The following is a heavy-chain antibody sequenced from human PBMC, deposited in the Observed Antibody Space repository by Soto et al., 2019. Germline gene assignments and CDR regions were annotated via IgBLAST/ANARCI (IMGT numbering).Heavy chain of an antibody. D-gene: IGHD1-26*01. CDR2: IIPIFGTA. Sequence: QVQLEQSGAEVKKPGSSVKVSCKASGGTFSSYAISWVRQAPGQGLEWMGGIIPIFGTANYAQKFQGRVTITADESTSTAYMELSSLRSEDTAVYYCARDFGGGSYFFYYYGMDVWGQGTTVTVSS. V-gene: IGHV1-69*01. CDR3: ARDFGGGSYFFYYYGMDV. J-gene: IGHJ6*02. CDR1: GGTFSSYA.